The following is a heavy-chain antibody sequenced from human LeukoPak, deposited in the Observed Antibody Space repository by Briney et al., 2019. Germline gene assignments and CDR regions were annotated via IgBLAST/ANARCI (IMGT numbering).Heavy chain of an antibody. Sequence: SVKVSCKASGGTFSSYAISWVRQAPGQGLEWMGGIIPIFGTANYAQKFQGRVTITADKSTSTAYMELSSLRSEDTAVCYCARARYSYGDFFDYWGQGTLVTVSS. D-gene: IGHD5-18*01. V-gene: IGHV1-69*06. J-gene: IGHJ4*02. CDR1: GGTFSSYA. CDR2: IIPIFGTA. CDR3: ARARYSYGDFFDY.